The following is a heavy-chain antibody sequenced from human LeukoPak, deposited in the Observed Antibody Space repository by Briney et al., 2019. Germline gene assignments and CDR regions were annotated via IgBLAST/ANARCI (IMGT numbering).Heavy chain of an antibody. CDR2: ISGSGGST. CDR3: AQGDLMAGTFDY. CDR1: GFTFTIHA. Sequence: GGSLRLSCAVSGFTFTIHAMSSVRQAPGKGLEWVSAISGSGGSTYYADSVKGRFTISRDNSKNTLYMQMNSLRAEDTAVCYCAQGDLMAGTFDYWGQGTLVTVSS. V-gene: IGHV3-23*01. D-gene: IGHD6-19*01. J-gene: IGHJ4*02.